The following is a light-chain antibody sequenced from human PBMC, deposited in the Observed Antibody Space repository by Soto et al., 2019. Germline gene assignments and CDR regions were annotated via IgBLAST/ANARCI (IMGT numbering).Light chain of an antibody. CDR3: QQYYGYPIT. CDR1: QGIAGS. Sequence: AIRMTQSPSSLSASIGDRVTITCRPSQGIAGSLAWYQQTSGNAPKVLIYDAYTRQSGVPSRFIGSAPGTDFTLTINSLQVEDSATYFCQQYYGYPITFGQGTRLDI. J-gene: IGKJ5*01. V-gene: IGKV1-8*01. CDR2: DAY.